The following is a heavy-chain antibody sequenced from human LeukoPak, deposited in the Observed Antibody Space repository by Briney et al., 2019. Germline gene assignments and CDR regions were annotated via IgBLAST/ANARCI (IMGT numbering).Heavy chain of an antibody. CDR2: ISGSGGST. J-gene: IGHJ4*02. CDR1: GFTFSSYA. V-gene: IGHV3-23*01. CDR3: AKWFRGGNANYFDY. D-gene: IGHD4-23*01. Sequence: PGGSLRLXCAASGFTFSSYAMSWVRQAPGKGLEWVSAISGSGGSTYYADSVKGRFTISRDNSKNTLYLQMNSLRAEDTAVYYCAKWFRGGNANYFDYWGQGTLVTVSS.